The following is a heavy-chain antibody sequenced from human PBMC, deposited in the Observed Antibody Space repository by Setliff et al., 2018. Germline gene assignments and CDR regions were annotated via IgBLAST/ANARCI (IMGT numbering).Heavy chain of an antibody. CDR3: ARGDQLGLDI. D-gene: IGHD3-3*02. Sequence: SETLSLTCTVSGGSIRGGAYYWNWIRQSAGKGREWIGHFYGTASTNYSPSLKSRLTISVDTWENEVSLKLSSVTAADTAIYYCARGDQLGLDIWGQGTKVTVSS. V-gene: IGHV4-61*09. CDR2: FYGTAST. J-gene: IGHJ3*02. CDR1: GGSIRGGAYY.